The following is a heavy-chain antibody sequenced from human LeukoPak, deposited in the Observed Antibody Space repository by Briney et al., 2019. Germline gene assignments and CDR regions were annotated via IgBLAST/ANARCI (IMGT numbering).Heavy chain of an antibody. J-gene: IGHJ5*02. CDR2: ISSNGGST. CDR3: VKGSSTSYRYNWFDP. D-gene: IGHD2-2*01. CDR1: GFTFSSYA. Sequence: GGSLRLSCSASGFTFSSYAMEWVRQAPGKGLEYVSVISSNGGSTHYVDSVKGRFTISRDNSKNMLYLQMSSLRAEDTAEYYCVKGSSTSYRYNWFDPWGQGTLVTVSS. V-gene: IGHV3-64D*06.